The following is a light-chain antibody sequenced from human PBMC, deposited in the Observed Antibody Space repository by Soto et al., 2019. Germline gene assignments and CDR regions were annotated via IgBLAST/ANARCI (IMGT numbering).Light chain of an antibody. CDR3: QQYNSYSRT. Sequence: AIHMTQSPSSLSASLGDRVTITCRASQGIRNDLDWYQQKPGKAPKLLTYDASSLESGVPSRFSGSGSGTEFTLTISSLQPDDFATYYCQQYNSYSRTFGQGTKVDIK. CDR2: DAS. J-gene: IGKJ1*01. CDR1: QGIRND. V-gene: IGKV1-13*02.